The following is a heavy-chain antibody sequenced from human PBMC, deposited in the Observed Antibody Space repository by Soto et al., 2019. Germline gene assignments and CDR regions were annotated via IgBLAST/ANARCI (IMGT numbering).Heavy chain of an antibody. CDR3: ASAALWFGESNYGMDV. CDR2: INAGNGNT. CDR1: GYTFTSYA. D-gene: IGHD3-10*01. V-gene: IGHV1-3*01. J-gene: IGHJ6*02. Sequence: ASVKVSCKASGYTFTSYAMHWVRQAPGQRLEWMGWINAGNGNTKYSQKFQGRVTITRDTSASTAYMELSSLRSEDTAVYYCASAALWFGESNYGMDVWGQGTMVTVSS.